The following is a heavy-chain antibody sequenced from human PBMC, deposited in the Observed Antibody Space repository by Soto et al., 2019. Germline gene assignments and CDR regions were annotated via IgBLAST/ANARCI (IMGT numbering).Heavy chain of an antibody. V-gene: IGHV4-59*01. J-gene: IGHJ5*02. CDR3: ARESTWFDP. Sequence: SETLSLTCTVSGGSISSYYWSWIRQPPGKGLEWIGYIYYSGSTNYNPSLKSRVTISVDTSKNQFSLKLSSVTAADTAVYYCARESTWFDPWGQGTLVTVPQ. CDR2: IYYSGST. D-gene: IGHD2-2*01. CDR1: GGSISSYY.